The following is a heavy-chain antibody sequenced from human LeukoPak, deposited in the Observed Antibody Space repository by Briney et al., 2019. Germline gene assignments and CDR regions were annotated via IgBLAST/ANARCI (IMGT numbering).Heavy chain of an antibody. CDR1: GFTFSSYA. D-gene: IGHD2-2*01. V-gene: IGHV3-23*01. Sequence: GGSLRLSCAAPGFTFSSYAMSWVRQAPGKGLEWVSAISGSGGSTYYADSVKGRFTISRDNSKNTLYLQMNSLRAEDTAVYYCAKIRACTTTSCYRTYGMDVWGQGTTVTVSS. J-gene: IGHJ6*02. CDR3: AKIRACTTTSCYRTYGMDV. CDR2: ISGSGGST.